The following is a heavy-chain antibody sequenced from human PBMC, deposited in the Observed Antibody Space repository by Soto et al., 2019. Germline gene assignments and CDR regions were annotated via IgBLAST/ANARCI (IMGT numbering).Heavy chain of an antibody. J-gene: IGHJ4*02. CDR1: GFSVNNYY. CDR3: RGLEIYVEPAAGFDY. V-gene: IGHV3-66*01. D-gene: IGHD2-2*01. Sequence: EVQLLQSGGGLVQPGGSLRVSCAASGFSVNNYYMSWVRQTPGKGLEWVSTINSGSSTFYADSVKGRFIISRDISKNTLFLQMDSLRPDDTAVYYCRGLEIYVEPAAGFDYWGQGTLVTVSS. CDR2: INSGSST.